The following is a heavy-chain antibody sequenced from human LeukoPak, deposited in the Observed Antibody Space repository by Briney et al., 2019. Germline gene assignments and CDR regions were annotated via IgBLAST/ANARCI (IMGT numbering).Heavy chain of an antibody. D-gene: IGHD3-22*01. Sequence: GGSLRLSCAASGFTFSRYWMHWVRQAPGKGPVWVSRINSDGGSIRYADSVKGRFTISRDNAKKTLYLQMNSLRAEDTAVYHCARPHYYDSSGQFYYYYGMDVWGQGTTVTVSS. CDR3: ARPHYYDSSGQFYYYYGMDV. J-gene: IGHJ6*02. CDR2: INSDGGSI. V-gene: IGHV3-74*01. CDR1: GFTFSRYW.